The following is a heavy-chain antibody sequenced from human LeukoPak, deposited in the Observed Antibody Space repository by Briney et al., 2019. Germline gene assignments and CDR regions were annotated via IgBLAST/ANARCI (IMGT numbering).Heavy chain of an antibody. J-gene: IGHJ3*02. CDR1: GFTFSSYS. CDR3: ANLATVTTRGVFDI. Sequence: GGSLRLSCAASGFTFSSYSMNWVRQAPGKGLEWVSSISSSSSYIYYADSVKGRFTISRDNSKDTLYLQMNSLRAEDTAVYYCANLATVTTRGVFDIWGQGTMVTISS. V-gene: IGHV3-21*01. D-gene: IGHD4-17*01. CDR2: ISSSSSYI.